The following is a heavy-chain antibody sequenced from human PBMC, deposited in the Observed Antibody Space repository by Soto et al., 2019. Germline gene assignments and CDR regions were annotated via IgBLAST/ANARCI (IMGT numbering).Heavy chain of an antibody. V-gene: IGHV4-4*02. D-gene: IGHD2-2*01. J-gene: IGHJ5*02. CDR2: IYHSGST. CDR1: GGSISSSNW. Sequence: SETLSLTCAVSGGSISSSNWWSWVRQPPGKGLEWIGEIYHSGSTNYNPSLKSRVTISVDKSKNQFSLKLSSVTAADTAVYYCARVFDCSSTSCYAVGNWFDPWGHGTLVTVSS. CDR3: ARVFDCSSTSCYAVGNWFDP.